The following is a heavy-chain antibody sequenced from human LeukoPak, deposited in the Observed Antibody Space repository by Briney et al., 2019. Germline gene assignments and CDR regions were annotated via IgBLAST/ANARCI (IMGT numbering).Heavy chain of an antibody. V-gene: IGHV1-69*13. CDR1: GGTFSSYA. CDR3: ARDSGSYYHY. J-gene: IGHJ4*02. CDR2: IIPIFGTA. D-gene: IGHD1-26*01. Sequence: ASVKVSCKASGGTFSSYAISWVRQAPGQGLERMGGIIPIFGTANYAQKFQGRVTITADESTSTAYMELSSLRSEDTAVYYCARDSGSYYHYWGQGTLVTVSS.